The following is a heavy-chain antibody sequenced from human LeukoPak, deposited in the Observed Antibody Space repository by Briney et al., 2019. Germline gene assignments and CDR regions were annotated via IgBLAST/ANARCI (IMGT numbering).Heavy chain of an antibody. V-gene: IGHV3-7*03. Sequence: PGASLRLSCAASGFTFSTYGMIWVRQAPGKGLEWVANIKQDGSEKYYVDSVKGRFTISRDNAKNSLYLQMNSLRAEDTAVYYCARQGRITMVRGVPNFDYWGQGTLVTVSS. CDR3: ARQGRITMVRGVPNFDY. J-gene: IGHJ4*02. CDR1: GFTFSTYG. D-gene: IGHD3-10*01. CDR2: IKQDGSEK.